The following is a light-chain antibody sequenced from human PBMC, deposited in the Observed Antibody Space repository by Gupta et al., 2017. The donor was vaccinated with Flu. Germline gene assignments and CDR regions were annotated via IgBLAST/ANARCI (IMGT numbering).Light chain of an antibody. J-gene: IGKJ1*01. Sequence: DIQMTQSPSSLSASVGDRVTITCRASQGISNYLAWYQQKPGKVPKLLFYAASTLQSGVPSRFSGSGSGTDFTPTISSLHPEDVATYYGQKYNRAPWTFGQGTKVEIK. CDR3: QKYNRAPWT. CDR1: QGISNY. V-gene: IGKV1-27*01. CDR2: AAS.